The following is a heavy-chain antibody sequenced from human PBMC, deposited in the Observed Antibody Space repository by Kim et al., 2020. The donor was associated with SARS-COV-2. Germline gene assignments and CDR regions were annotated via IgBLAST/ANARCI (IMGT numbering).Heavy chain of an antibody. Sequence: GGSLRLSCSASGFNFNTYGMHWVRQAPGKGLEWVAVIWFDGSDEYYADSVRGRFTISRDNSKDTLDLQMRSLRAEDTAVYYCARGPHYDSYSGYSDYYYGMAGWGQGTTVTVSS. CDR2: IWFDGSDE. J-gene: IGHJ6*02. CDR3: ARGPHYDSYSGYSDYYYGMAG. V-gene: IGHV3-33*01. CDR1: GFNFNTYG. D-gene: IGHD3-3*01.